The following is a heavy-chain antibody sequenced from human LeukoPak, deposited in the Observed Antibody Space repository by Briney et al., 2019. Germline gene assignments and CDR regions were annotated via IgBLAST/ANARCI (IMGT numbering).Heavy chain of an antibody. D-gene: IGHD3-22*01. CDR2: ISGSGGST. J-gene: IGHJ6*02. CDR3: AKVGYYYDSSGYYPTDYYYYYGMDV. Sequence: GGSLRLSCAASGFTLSSYAMSWVRQAPGKGLEWVSAISGSGGSTYYADSVKGRFTISRDNSKNTLYLQMNSLRAEDTAVYYCAKVGYYYDSSGYYPTDYYYYYGMDVWGQGTTVTVSS. CDR1: GFTLSSYA. V-gene: IGHV3-23*01.